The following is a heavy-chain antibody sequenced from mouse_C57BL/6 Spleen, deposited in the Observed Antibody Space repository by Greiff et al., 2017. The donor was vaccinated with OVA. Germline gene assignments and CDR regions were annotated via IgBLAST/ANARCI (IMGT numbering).Heavy chain of an antibody. V-gene: IGHV1-52*01. D-gene: IGHD1-1*01. CDR1: GYTFTSYW. J-gene: IGHJ1*03. CDR2: IDPSDSET. Sequence: VQLQQPGAELVRPGSSVKLSCKASGYTFTSYWMHWVKQRPIQGLEWIGNIDPSDSETHYNQKFKDKATLTVDKTSSTAYMQLSSLTSEDSAVYYCARDYYGSPLYFDVWGTGTTVTVSS. CDR3: ARDYYGSPLYFDV.